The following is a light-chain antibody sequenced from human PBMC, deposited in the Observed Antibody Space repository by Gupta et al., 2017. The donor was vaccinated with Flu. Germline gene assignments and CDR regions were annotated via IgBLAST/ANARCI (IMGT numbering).Light chain of an antibody. CDR1: SSDVGGYNS. Sequence: QSALTQPASVSGSPGQSITISCTGTSSDVGGYNSVSWYQQHPGKAPKLLIYDVSNRPSGVSNRVSGSKYGNTESLTISGLQADDEDDYDCSSYGSSSTLGFGGGTKLTVL. CDR3: SSYGSSSTLG. V-gene: IGLV2-14*03. J-gene: IGLJ3*02. CDR2: DVS.